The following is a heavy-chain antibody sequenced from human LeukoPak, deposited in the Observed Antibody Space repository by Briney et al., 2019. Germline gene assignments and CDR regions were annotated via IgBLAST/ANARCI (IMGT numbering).Heavy chain of an antibody. J-gene: IGHJ4*02. Sequence: TSETLSLTCIVSGGSVSSGSYYWSWIRQPPGKGLEWIGYIYYSGSTNYNPSLKSRVTISVDTSKNQFSLKLSSVTAADTAVYYCARGPPYGDSYFDYWGQGTLVTVSS. V-gene: IGHV4-61*01. CDR1: GGSVSSGSYY. CDR2: IYYSGST. CDR3: ARGPPYGDSYFDY. D-gene: IGHD4-17*01.